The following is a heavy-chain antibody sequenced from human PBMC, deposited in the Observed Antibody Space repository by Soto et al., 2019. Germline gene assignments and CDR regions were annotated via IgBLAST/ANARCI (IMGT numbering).Heavy chain of an antibody. V-gene: IGHV3-7*01. CDR2: INGDGSQQ. Sequence: EVQLVESGGGLVQPGWSLRLDCAASGLTFSASYMSWVRQAPGKGLEWVAIINGDGSQQTYVDSVKGRFTISRDNAKNSLFLQMSSLRVEDTAVYYCARDPAHGAMDYWGQGTLVTVSS. D-gene: IGHD4-17*01. J-gene: IGHJ4*02. CDR1: GLTFSASY. CDR3: ARDPAHGAMDY.